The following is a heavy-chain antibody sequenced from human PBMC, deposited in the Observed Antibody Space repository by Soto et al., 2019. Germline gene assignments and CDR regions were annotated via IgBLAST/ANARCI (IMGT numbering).Heavy chain of an antibody. V-gene: IGHV2-5*02. CDR1: GFSLTTSGVG. J-gene: IGHJ4*02. CDR2: IYWDDDK. Sequence: QITLNESGPTVVRPTETLTLTCRFSGFSLTTSGVGVGWIRQSPGKAPEWLALIYWDDDKRYSASLKSRLTIPKDTSKNQVVRTVSDLDPTDTATYYCAHRVLRTVFGLVTTTAIYFDFWGQGTPVAVSS. CDR3: AHRVLRTVFGLVTTTAIYFDF. D-gene: IGHD3-3*01.